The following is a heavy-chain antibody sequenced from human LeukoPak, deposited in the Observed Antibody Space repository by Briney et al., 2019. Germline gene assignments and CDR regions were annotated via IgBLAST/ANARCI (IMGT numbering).Heavy chain of an antibody. CDR2: ISGSGGST. CDR1: GFTISNYA. D-gene: IGHD3-22*01. CDR3: AKDGVVYYYDSSGFIDY. J-gene: IGHJ4*02. V-gene: IGHV3-23*01. Sequence: GGSLRLSCAASGFTISNYALSWVRQAPGKGLEWASAISGSGGSTYYADSVKGRFTISRDNSKNTLSLQMSSLRAEDTAVYYCAKDGVVYYYDSSGFIDYWGQGTLVTVSS.